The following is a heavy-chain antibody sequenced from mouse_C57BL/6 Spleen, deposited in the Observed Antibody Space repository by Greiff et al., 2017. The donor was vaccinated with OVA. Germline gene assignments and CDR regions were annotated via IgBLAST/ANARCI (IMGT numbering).Heavy chain of an antibody. Sequence: VQLQQSGAELVKPGASVKLSCKASGYTFTSYWMQWVKQRPGQGLEWIGEIDPSDSYTNYNQKFKGKATLTVDTSSSTAYMHLSSLTSEDSAVYYCARGREDAMDYWGQGTSVTVSS. CDR2: IDPSDSYT. CDR1: GYTFTSYW. J-gene: IGHJ4*01. V-gene: IGHV1-50*01. CDR3: ARGREDAMDY.